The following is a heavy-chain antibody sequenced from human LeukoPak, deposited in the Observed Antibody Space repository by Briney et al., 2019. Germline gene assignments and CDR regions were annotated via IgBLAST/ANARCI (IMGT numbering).Heavy chain of an antibody. V-gene: IGHV4-59*01. CDR3: ASGYNWNEGRGY. D-gene: IGHD1-20*01. J-gene: IGHJ4*02. CDR1: GGSISSYY. CDR2: IYYSGST. Sequence: PSETLSLTCTVSGGSISSYYWSWIRQPPGKGLEWIGYIYYSGSTNYNPSLKSRVTISVDTSKNQFSLKLSSVTAADTAVYYCASGYNWNEGRGYWGQGTLVTVSS.